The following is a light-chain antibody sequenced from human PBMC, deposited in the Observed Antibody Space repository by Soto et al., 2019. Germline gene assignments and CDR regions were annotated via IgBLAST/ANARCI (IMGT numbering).Light chain of an antibody. CDR2: DAS. CDR3: QQRSNWPPTWM. Sequence: EIVLSQSPATLSLSPGERATLSCRASQSVSSYLAWYQHKPGQAPRLLIYDASKRATGIPARFSGSGSVTDFTLTISSLEPEDFAVYYCQQRSNWPPTWMFGQGTKVEVK. CDR1: QSVSSY. V-gene: IGKV3-11*01. J-gene: IGKJ1*01.